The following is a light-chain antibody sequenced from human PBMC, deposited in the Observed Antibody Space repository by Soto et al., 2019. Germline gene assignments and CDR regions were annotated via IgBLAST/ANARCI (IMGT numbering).Light chain of an antibody. CDR2: SAS. CDR1: QSISGTY. V-gene: IGKV3-20*01. CDR3: QHYGSSPST. Sequence: VVTQSPLSLPVTLGQPASISCRSSQSISGTYLAWYQQKPGQSPRLLIYSASTRAPGIPDRFSGSGSGTDFTLTISRLEPEDFAVYYCQHYGSSPSTFGRGTKVEIK. J-gene: IGKJ1*01.